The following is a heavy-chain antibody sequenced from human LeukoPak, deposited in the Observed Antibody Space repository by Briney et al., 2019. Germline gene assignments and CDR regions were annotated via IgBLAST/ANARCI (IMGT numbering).Heavy chain of an antibody. D-gene: IGHD4-17*01. Sequence: GGSLRLSCVASGFSFGSYWMAWVRQAPGKGLEWVANMKHDGIEKYHVDSVKGRFTISRDNTKNTLYLQMNSLRAEDTAVYYCARDHTGPQDYWGQGTLVTVSS. V-gene: IGHV3-7*01. CDR3: ARDHTGPQDY. J-gene: IGHJ4*02. CDR2: MKHDGIEK. CDR1: GFSFGSYW.